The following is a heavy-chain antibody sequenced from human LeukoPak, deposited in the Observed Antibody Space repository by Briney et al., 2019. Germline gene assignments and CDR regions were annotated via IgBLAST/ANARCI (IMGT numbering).Heavy chain of an antibody. D-gene: IGHD4-17*01. CDR2: IYTSGST. V-gene: IGHV4-61*02. Sequence: SETLSLTCTVSGGSISSGSYYWSWLRQPAGKGLEWIGRIYTSGSTNYNPSLKSRVTISVDTSKNQFSLKLSSVTAADTAVYYCARECYGDYLDYWGQGTLVTVSS. J-gene: IGHJ4*02. CDR3: ARECYGDYLDY. CDR1: GGSISSGSYY.